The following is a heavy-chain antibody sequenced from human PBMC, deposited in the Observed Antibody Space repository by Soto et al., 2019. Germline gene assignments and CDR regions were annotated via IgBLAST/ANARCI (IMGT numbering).Heavy chain of an antibody. V-gene: IGHV3-21*01. Sequence: EVQLVESGGGLVKPGGSLRLSCAASGFTFSSYSMNWVRQAPGKGLEWVSSISSSSSYIYYADSVKGRFTISRDNAKNSLYLQMNSLRAEDTAVYYCARGSQWLVFFDYWGQGTLVTVSS. CDR1: GFTFSSYS. D-gene: IGHD6-19*01. J-gene: IGHJ4*02. CDR3: ARGSQWLVFFDY. CDR2: ISSSSSYI.